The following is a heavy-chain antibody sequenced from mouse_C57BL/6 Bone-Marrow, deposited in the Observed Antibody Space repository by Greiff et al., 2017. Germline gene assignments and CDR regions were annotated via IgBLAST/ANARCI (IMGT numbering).Heavy chain of an antibody. CDR3: ARQSGGNYLYAMDY. D-gene: IGHD2-1*01. J-gene: IGHJ4*01. CDR2: IWSDGST. Sequence: QVQLKESGPGLVAPSQSLSITCTVSGFSLTSYGVHWVRQPPGKGLEWLVVIWSDGSTTYNSALKSRLSISKDNSKSQVSLKMNSRQTDETAMYYGARQSGGNYLYAMDYWGQGTSVTVSS. V-gene: IGHV2-6-1*01. CDR1: GFSLTSYG.